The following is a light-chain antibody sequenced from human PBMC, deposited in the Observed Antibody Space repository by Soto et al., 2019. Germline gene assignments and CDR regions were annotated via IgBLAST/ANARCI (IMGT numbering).Light chain of an antibody. J-gene: IGLJ1*01. Sequence: SYDLTQPPSMSVAPGQTARITRGGNNIGSKTVHWYQQKAGQAPVLVVYDDSDRPSGIPERFSGSNSGNTATLTISRVEAGDEADYYCQVWDVSTVHYVFGTGTKVTVL. CDR2: DDS. CDR3: QVWDVSTVHYV. CDR1: NIGSKT. V-gene: IGLV3-21*02.